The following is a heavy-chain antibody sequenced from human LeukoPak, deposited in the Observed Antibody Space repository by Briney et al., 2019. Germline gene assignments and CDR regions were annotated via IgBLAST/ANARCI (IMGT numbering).Heavy chain of an antibody. V-gene: IGHV3-7*01. D-gene: IGHD1-26*01. CDR3: ARDLALPGMVASCFDF. CDR1: GFSFSSHW. J-gene: IGHJ4*02. Sequence: PGGSLRLSCAASGFSFSSHWMTWVRQAPGKGLEFVANIKKDGNEKNYVDSVKGRFTISRDNARNLVYLQMKSLRVEDTALYYCARDLALPGMVASCFDFWGQGAQVTVSS. CDR2: IKKDGNEK.